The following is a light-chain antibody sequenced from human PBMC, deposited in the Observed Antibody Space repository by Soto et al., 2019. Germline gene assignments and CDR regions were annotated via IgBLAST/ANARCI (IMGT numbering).Light chain of an antibody. CDR2: DAS. CDR3: QQSYSTPST. Sequence: DIQMTQSPSLLSASVGDRVTITCRASETISHFLNWYQQKPGKAPKLLIYDASSLQSGVPSRFSGSGSGADFTLTISSLQPEDFAIYYCQQSYSTPSTFGQGTKVDIK. V-gene: IGKV1-39*01. CDR1: ETISHF. J-gene: IGKJ1*01.